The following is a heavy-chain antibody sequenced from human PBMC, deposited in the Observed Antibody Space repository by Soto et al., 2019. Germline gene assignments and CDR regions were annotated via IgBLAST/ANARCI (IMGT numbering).Heavy chain of an antibody. J-gene: IGHJ6*02. CDR2: IVVGSGNT. CDR3: AAPWAILDYVWGSYRYIDPGYYGMDV. CDR1: GFTFTSSA. Sequence: QMQLVQSGPEVKKPGTSVKVSCKASGFTFTSSAVQWVRQARGQRLEWIGWIVVGSGNTNYAQKFQERVTITRDMSTSTAYMELSSLRSEDTAVYYCAAPWAILDYVWGSYRYIDPGYYGMDVWGQGTTVTVSS. D-gene: IGHD3-16*02. V-gene: IGHV1-58*01.